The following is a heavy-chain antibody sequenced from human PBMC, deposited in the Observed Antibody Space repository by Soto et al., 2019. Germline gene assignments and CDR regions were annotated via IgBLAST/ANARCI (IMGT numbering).Heavy chain of an antibody. CDR1: GGTFSSYA. D-gene: IGHD6-19*01. CDR2: IIPIFGTA. CDR3: ARGEERIIAVAGLYFDY. J-gene: IGHJ4*02. V-gene: IGHV1-69*01. Sequence: QVQLVQSGAEVKKPGSSVKVSCKASGGTFSSYAISWVRQAPGQGLEWMGGIIPIFGTANYAQKFQGRVTITADESTSTAYMELSSLRSEDTAVHYCARGEERIIAVAGLYFDYWGQGTLVTVSS.